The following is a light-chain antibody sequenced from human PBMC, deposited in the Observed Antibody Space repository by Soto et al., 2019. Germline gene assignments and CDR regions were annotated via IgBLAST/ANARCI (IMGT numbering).Light chain of an antibody. V-gene: IGKV3-20*01. J-gene: IGKJ1*01. CDR3: QQYGAAPRT. Sequence: EIVLTQSPGPLSLSPGETATLSCRASQSVRRDYLAWLQQKPGQAPRVLIYGASSRAAGIPDRFSGSGSGTAFTLTISRLEAEDSAVYYCQQYGAAPRTFGQGTKVEIK. CDR1: QSVRRDY. CDR2: GAS.